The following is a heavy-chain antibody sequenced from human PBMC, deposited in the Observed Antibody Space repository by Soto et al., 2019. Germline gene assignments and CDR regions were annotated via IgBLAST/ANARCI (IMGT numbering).Heavy chain of an antibody. CDR1: GGSFSGFY. J-gene: IGHJ4*02. CDR3: ARWGYCRNSICYPFYY. CDR2: VNDSGST. Sequence: SETLSLTCAVHGGSFSGFYWNWIRQPPGKGLESIGEVNDSGSTRYNPSLKSRVTISVDTSKNQFSLRLNSVTAADTAVYYCARWGYCRNSICYPFYYWGQGLPVTVYS. D-gene: IGHD2-2*01. V-gene: IGHV4-34*01.